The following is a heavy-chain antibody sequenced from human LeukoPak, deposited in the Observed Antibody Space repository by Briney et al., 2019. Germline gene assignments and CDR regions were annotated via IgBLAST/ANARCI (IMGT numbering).Heavy chain of an antibody. CDR3: ARNRAGVLPFDY. V-gene: IGHV1-18*01. J-gene: IGHJ4*02. D-gene: IGHD2-21*01. CDR2: ISAYNGNT. Sequence: ASVKVSCKASGYTFTSYGISWVRQALGQGLEWMGWISAYNGNTNYAQKLQGRVTMTTDTSTSTAYMELRSLRSDDTAVYYCARNRAGVLPFDYWGQGTLVTVSS. CDR1: GYTFTSYG.